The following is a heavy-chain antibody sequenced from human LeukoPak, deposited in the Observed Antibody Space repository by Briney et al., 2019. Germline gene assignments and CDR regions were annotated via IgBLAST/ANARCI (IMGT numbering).Heavy chain of an antibody. Sequence: GESLKISCKGSGYSFTSYWIGWVRQMPGKGLEWMGIIYPGDSDTRYSPSFQGQVTISADKSISTAYLQWSSLKASDTAMYYCARQLDQNDLEWLPFDYWGQGTLVTVSS. D-gene: IGHD3-3*01. J-gene: IGHJ4*02. CDR2: IYPGDSDT. V-gene: IGHV5-51*01. CDR3: ARQLDQNDLEWLPFDY. CDR1: GYSFTSYW.